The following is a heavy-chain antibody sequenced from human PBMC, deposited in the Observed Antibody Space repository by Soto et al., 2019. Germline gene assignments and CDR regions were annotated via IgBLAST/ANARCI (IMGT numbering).Heavy chain of an antibody. Sequence: DVQLVESGGGLIQPGESLRLSCAAFGLTISGKKYVAWVRQAPGKGLEWVSALYDVDGSFYADSVKGRFTTSSDNSKTTVYLQINDLRPDDTAVYYCATWHEREHAYDVWGQGTTVTVSS. J-gene: IGHJ3*01. CDR2: LYDVDGS. CDR1: GLTISGKKY. D-gene: IGHD1-1*01. V-gene: IGHV3-53*01. CDR3: ATWHEREHAYDV.